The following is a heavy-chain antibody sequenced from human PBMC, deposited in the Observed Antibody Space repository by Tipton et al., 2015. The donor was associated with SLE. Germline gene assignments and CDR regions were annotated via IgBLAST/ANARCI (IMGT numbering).Heavy chain of an antibody. V-gene: IGHV3-23*01. J-gene: IGHJ3*01. Sequence: SLRLSCAASGFTFSSYAMSWVRQAPGKGLEWVSAISGSGGSTNYADSVKGRFTISRDNSKNTLYLQMNSLRAEETAVYYCAKEFPPPPPKTLFDSGAQGPLAPVSS. CDR1: GFTFSSYA. CDR2: ISGSGGST. CDR3: AKEFPPPPPKTLFDS.